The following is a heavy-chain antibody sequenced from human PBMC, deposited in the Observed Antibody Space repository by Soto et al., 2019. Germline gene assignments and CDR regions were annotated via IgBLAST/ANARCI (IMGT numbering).Heavy chain of an antibody. CDR2: IKQDGSEK. D-gene: IGHD2-21*01. J-gene: IGHJ4*02. Sequence: GGPLRLSCAASGFTFSSYGMSWVRQAPGKGLEWVANIKQDGSEKYYADSVKGRFTISRDNAKNSLYLQMNSLRAEDTAVYYCARVFSQTPDGVQYVIEVFDFWGKGTLDPVSP. CDR3: ARVFSQTPDGVQYVIEVFDF. CDR1: GFTFSSYG. V-gene: IGHV3-7*01.